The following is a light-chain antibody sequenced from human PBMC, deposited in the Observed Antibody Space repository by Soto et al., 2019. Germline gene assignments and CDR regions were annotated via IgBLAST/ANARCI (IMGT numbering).Light chain of an antibody. CDR2: DAL. Sequence: EIVLTQSPATLSLSPGERATLSCRASQSVSNYLAWYQQKPGQAPRLLIYDALKSATGIPARFSGSGSGTDFTLTISSLEPEDFAVYYCQQRSSWPYTCGQGTKLDIK. J-gene: IGKJ2*01. CDR1: QSVSNY. CDR3: QQRSSWPYT. V-gene: IGKV3-11*01.